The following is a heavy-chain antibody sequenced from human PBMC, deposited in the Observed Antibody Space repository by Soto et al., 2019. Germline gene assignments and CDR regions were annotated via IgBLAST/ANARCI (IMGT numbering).Heavy chain of an antibody. J-gene: IGHJ5*02. CDR1: GGSISSSSYY. D-gene: IGHD6-6*01. Sequence: ETLSLTCTVSGGSISSSSYYWGWIRQPPGKGLEWIGSIYYSGSTYYNPSLKSRVTISVDTSKNQFSLKLSSVTAADTAVYYCARHSYSSSSRGDWFDPWGQGTLVTVSS. CDR3: ARHSYSSSSRGDWFDP. V-gene: IGHV4-39*01. CDR2: IYYSGST.